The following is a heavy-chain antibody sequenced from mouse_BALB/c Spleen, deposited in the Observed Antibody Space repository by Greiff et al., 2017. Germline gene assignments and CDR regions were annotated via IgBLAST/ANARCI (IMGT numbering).Heavy chain of an antibody. D-gene: IGHD1-3*01. CDR3: ARVQLAWFAY. V-gene: IGHV7-3*02. CDR1: GFTFTDYY. Sequence: EVQLQQSGGGLVQPGGSLRLSCATSGFTFTDYYMSWVRQPPGKALEWLGFIRNKANGYTTEYSASVKGRFTISRDNSQSILYLQMNTLRAEDSATYYCARVQLAWFAYWGQGTLVTVSA. J-gene: IGHJ3*01. CDR2: IRNKANGYTT.